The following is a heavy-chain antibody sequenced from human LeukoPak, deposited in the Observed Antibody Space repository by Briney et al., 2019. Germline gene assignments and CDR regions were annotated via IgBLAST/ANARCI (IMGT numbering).Heavy chain of an antibody. CDR3: ARDHELLGWFDP. D-gene: IGHD2-15*01. CDR2: IKQDGSEK. CDR1: GFTFSTYS. Sequence: GGSLRLSCAASGFTFSTYSITWVRQAPGKGLEWVANIKQDGSEKYYVDSVKGRFTISRDNAKNSLYLQMNSLRAEDTAVYYCARDHELLGWFDPWGQGTLVTVSS. V-gene: IGHV3-7*01. J-gene: IGHJ5*02.